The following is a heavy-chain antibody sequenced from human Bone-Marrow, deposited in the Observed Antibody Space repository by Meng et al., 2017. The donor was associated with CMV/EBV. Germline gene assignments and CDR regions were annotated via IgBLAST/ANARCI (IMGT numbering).Heavy chain of an antibody. J-gene: IGHJ4*02. CDR2: INPNSGGT. V-gene: IGHV1-2*02. CDR3: ARVSLNSGSFPLFDY. Sequence: ASVKVSCKASGYTFTGYYMHWVRQAPGQGLEWMGWINPNSGGTNYAQKFQGRVTMTRDTSISTAYMELSRLRSDDTAVYYCARVSLNSGSFPLFDYWGQGTLVTVSS. D-gene: IGHD1-26*01. CDR1: GYTFTGYY.